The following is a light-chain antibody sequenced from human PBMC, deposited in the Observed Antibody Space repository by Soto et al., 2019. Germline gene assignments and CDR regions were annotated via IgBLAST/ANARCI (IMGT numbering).Light chain of an antibody. CDR2: EDN. J-gene: IGLJ3*02. Sequence: SYELTQPPSVSVSPGHTARITCSGAALPKKYVYWFQQRSGQAPVLVIYEDNKRPSGIPERFSGSSSGTMATLTISGAQVEDEADYYCYSVDISGNHRVFGGGTQLTVL. V-gene: IGLV3-10*01. CDR1: ALPKKY. CDR3: YSVDISGNHRV.